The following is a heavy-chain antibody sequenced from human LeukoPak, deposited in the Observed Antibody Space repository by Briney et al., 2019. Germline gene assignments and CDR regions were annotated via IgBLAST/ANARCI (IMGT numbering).Heavy chain of an antibody. V-gene: IGHV3-11*06. CDR3: ARLGWATAPLDY. D-gene: IGHD5-12*01. CDR1: GFTFSDYY. CDR2: ISSSSSYT. J-gene: IGHJ4*02. Sequence: PGRSLRLSCAASGFTFSDYYMSWIRQAPGKGLEWVSYISSSSSYTNYADSVKGRFTISRDNAKNSLYLRMNSLRAEDTAVYYCARLGWATAPLDYWGQGTLVTVSS.